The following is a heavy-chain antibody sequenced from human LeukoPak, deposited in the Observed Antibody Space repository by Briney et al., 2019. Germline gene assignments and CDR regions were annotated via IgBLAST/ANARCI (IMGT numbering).Heavy chain of an antibody. CDR2: IYYSGST. CDR1: GDSVSNDKYY. D-gene: IGHD2-21*02. V-gene: IGHV4-39*01. J-gene: IGHJ4*02. CDR3: ARHLWGDSREYYFDY. Sequence: PSETLSLTCTVSGDSVSNDKYYWGWIRQPPGKGLEWIGSIYYSGSTYYNPSLNSRVTISVDTSKNQFSLKLSSVTAADTAVYYCARHLWGDSREYYFDYWGQGTLVTVSS.